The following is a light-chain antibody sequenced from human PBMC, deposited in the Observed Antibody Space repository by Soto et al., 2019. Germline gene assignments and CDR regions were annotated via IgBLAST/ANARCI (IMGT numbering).Light chain of an antibody. CDR1: SSDVGGYNY. J-gene: IGLJ2*01. CDR2: DVN. Sequence: QSALTQPASVSGSPGPSIAISCTGTSSDVGGYNYVSWYQHHPGKAPKLMIFDVNNRPSGVSDRFSGSKSGNTASLTISGLQAEDEADYYCSSYTTSGTWVFGGGTKLTVL. CDR3: SSYTTSGTWV. V-gene: IGLV2-14*01.